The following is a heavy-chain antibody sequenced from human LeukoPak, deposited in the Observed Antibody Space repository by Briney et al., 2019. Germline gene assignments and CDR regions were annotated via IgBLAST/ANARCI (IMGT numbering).Heavy chain of an antibody. CDR3: ARAPEALYCSGGSCYSAFDAFDI. Sequence: ASVKVSCKASGYTFTSYYMHWVRQAPAQALEWMGIINPSGGSTSYAQKFQGRVTMTRDTSTSTVYMELSSLRSEDTAVYYCARAPEALYCSGGSCYSAFDAFDIWGQGTMVTVSS. CDR1: GYTFTSYY. CDR2: INPSGGST. J-gene: IGHJ3*02. V-gene: IGHV1-46*01. D-gene: IGHD2-15*01.